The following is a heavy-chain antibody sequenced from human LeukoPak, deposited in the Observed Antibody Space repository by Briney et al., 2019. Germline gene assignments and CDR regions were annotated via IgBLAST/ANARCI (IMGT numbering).Heavy chain of an antibody. J-gene: IGHJ4*02. CDR3: ARVGARQILEY. Sequence: GGSLRLSCAASGFTFSSYAMHWVRQAPGKGLEWVANIKQDGGEKYYLDSVKGRFTVSRDNAKNSLYLQMNSLRAEDTAVYYCARVGARQILEYWGQGTLVTVSS. CDR2: IKQDGGEK. D-gene: IGHD4-17*01. CDR1: GFTFSSYA. V-gene: IGHV3-7*01.